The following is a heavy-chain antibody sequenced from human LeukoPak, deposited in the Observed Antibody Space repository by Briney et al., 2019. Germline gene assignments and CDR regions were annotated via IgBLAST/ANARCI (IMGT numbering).Heavy chain of an antibody. CDR2: INPNSGGT. J-gene: IGHJ3*02. CDR1: GYTFTGYY. D-gene: IGHD4/OR15-4a*01. V-gene: IGHV1-2*02. Sequence: ASVKVSCKASGYTFTGYYMHWVRQAPGQGLEWMGWINPNSGGTSYAQKFQGRVTMTRDTSISTAYMELSRLRSDDTAVYYCARLLTNYYAFDIWGQGTMVTVSS. CDR3: ARLLTNYYAFDI.